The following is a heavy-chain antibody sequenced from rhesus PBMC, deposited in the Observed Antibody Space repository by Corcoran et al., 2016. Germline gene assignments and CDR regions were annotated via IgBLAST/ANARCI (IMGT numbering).Heavy chain of an antibody. Sequence: QLQLQESGPGLVKPSETLSVTCAVSGGSISSSYWSWIRPAPGKGLELIGYIYGSGSSTNYNPSLKSRVTLSVDTSKNQLSLKLSSVTAADTAVYYCASGIAGKYDYWGQGVLVTVSS. CDR3: ASGIAGKYDY. D-gene: IGHD1-1-1*01. CDR2: IYGSGSST. J-gene: IGHJ4*01. CDR1: GGSISSSY. V-gene: IGHV4-169*02.